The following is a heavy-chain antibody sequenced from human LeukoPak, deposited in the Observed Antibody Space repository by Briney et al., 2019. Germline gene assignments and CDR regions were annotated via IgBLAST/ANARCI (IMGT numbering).Heavy chain of an antibody. D-gene: IGHD3-3*01. CDR2: IYYSGST. J-gene: IGHJ6*02. Sequence: SETLSLTCTVSGGSISSYYWSWIRQPPGKGLEWIGYIYYSGSTNYNPSLKSRVTISVDTSKNQFSLKLSSVTAADTAVYYCARGLDYDFWSGYYLDYYYGMDVWGRGTTVTVSS. CDR3: ARGLDYDFWSGYYLDYYYGMDV. CDR1: GGSISSYY. V-gene: IGHV4-59*01.